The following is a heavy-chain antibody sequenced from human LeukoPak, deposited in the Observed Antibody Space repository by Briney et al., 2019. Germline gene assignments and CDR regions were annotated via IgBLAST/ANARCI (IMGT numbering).Heavy chain of an antibody. CDR2: MYNSVTTNYDPSI. Sequence: SETLSLTCTVSGGSINSVDYYWSWIRQPAGKGLEWIGRMYNSVTTNYDPSINYNPSLKSRATISADTSKNQFSPNLTSVTAADTAVYYCARDGGYKRFEPWAQGTLVSVSS. J-gene: IGHJ5*02. CDR3: ARDGGYKRFEP. D-gene: IGHD5-18*01. V-gene: IGHV4-61*02. CDR1: GGSINSVDYY.